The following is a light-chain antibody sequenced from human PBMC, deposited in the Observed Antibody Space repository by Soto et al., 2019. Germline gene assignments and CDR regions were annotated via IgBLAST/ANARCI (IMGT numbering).Light chain of an antibody. Sequence: DVQMTQSPSSPSASVGDTVTITCRASRSITSYLNWYQHKPGKAPELLIFAASSLQTGVPSRFSGSRSGTDFTLTISSLQPEDFATYYCQQSYSTPYTFGQGTKLEIK. CDR3: QQSYSTPYT. CDR2: AAS. V-gene: IGKV1-39*01. CDR1: RSITSY. J-gene: IGKJ2*01.